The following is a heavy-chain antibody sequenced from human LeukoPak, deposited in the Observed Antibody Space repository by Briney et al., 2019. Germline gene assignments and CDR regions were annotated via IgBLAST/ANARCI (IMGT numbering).Heavy chain of an antibody. V-gene: IGHV1-2*02. Sequence: GASVKVSCKASGYTFTGYYMHWVRQAPGQGLEWMGWINPNSGGTNYAQKFQGRVTMTRDTSISTAYMELSRLRSDDTAVYYCASRGRVGSGSYYNEGYYYYGMDVWGQGTTVTVSS. D-gene: IGHD3-10*01. CDR1: GYTFTGYY. J-gene: IGHJ6*02. CDR2: INPNSGGT. CDR3: ASRGRVGSGSYYNEGYYYYGMDV.